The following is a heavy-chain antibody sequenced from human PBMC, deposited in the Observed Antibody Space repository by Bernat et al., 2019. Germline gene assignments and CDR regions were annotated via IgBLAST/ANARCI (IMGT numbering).Heavy chain of an antibody. CDR3: ARARYDFWGGFNNAFDV. CDR2: MKEDGSEK. Sequence: VQLVESGGGVVQPGRSLRLSCAASGFTFSSYGMHWVRQAPGKGLEWVANMKEDGSEKYYVDSLKGRFTISRDNAKNSLYLQMNSLRAEDTAVYYCARARYDFWGGFNNAFDVWGQGTMVTVSS. CDR1: GFTFSSYG. V-gene: IGHV3-7*01. D-gene: IGHD3/OR15-3a*01. J-gene: IGHJ3*01.